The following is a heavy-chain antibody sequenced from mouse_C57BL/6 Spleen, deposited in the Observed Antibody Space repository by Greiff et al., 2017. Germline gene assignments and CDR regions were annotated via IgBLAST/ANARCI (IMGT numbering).Heavy chain of an antibody. Sequence: QVQLQQPGAELVKPGASVKLSCKASGYTFTSYWMQWVKQRPGQGLEWIGEIDPSDSYTNYNQKFKGKATLTVDTSSSTAYMPLSSLPSEDSAVYYCARTGLRQDYAMDYWGQGTSVTVSS. D-gene: IGHD2-4*01. CDR1: GYTFTSYW. CDR3: ARTGLRQDYAMDY. V-gene: IGHV1-50*01. CDR2: IDPSDSYT. J-gene: IGHJ4*01.